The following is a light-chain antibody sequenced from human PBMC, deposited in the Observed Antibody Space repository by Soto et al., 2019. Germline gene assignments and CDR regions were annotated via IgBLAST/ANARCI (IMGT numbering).Light chain of an antibody. Sequence: QSVLTQPPSVSGAPGQRVTISCTGSSSNIGAGYDVHWYQQLPGRAPKLLIYGNTNRPSGVPDRFSGSKSGTSASLAITGLQAEDEADYYCLSLDSSMSVVFGGGTKSPS. CDR3: LSLDSSMSVV. J-gene: IGLJ2*01. CDR1: SSNIGAGYD. V-gene: IGLV1-40*01. CDR2: GNT.